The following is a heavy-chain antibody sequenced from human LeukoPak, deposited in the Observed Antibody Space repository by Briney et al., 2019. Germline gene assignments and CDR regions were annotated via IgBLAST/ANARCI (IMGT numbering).Heavy chain of an antibody. J-gene: IGHJ3*02. CDR1: GFTFSSYG. D-gene: IGHD2-15*01. Sequence: PGGSLRLSCAASGFTFSSYGMSWVRQAPGKGLEWVSGISGSGTNTNYADSVKGRFTISRDNSKNTVYLQMKSRRAEDTAVYYCARPRLEYCSGGSCFDAFDIWGQGTMVTVSS. CDR3: ARPRLEYCSGGSCFDAFDI. V-gene: IGHV3-23*01. CDR2: ISGSGTNT.